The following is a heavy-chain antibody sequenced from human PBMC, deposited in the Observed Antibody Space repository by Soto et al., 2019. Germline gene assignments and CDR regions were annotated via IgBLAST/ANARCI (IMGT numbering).Heavy chain of an antibody. CDR3: AKNGQPPYYYYGLDV. J-gene: IGHJ6*02. D-gene: IGHD2-8*01. CDR2: ISGYNGDT. CDR1: GYTFTRYG. Sequence: QGHLVQSGVEVKKPGASVKVSCKASGYTFTRYGISWVRQAPGQGLEWMGWISGYNGDTNYAQNLQDRVTMTIDTATNTAYMELRSLTSDEPAVYYCAKNGQPPYYYYGLDVWGQGTTVTVSS. V-gene: IGHV1-18*01.